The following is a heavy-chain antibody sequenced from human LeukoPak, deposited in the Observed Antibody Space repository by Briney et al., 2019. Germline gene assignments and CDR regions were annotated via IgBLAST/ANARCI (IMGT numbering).Heavy chain of an antibody. CDR2: INHSGST. CDR3: ARRTYSGYFGFLDFDI. D-gene: IGHD5-12*01. J-gene: IGHJ3*02. Sequence: SETLSLTCAVSGGSISSGGYYWSWIRQPPGTGLEWIGEINHSGSTNYNPSLKSRVTISVDTSKNQFSLKLSSVTAADTAVYYCARRTYSGYFGFLDFDIWGQGTMVTVSS. CDR1: GGSISSGGYY. V-gene: IGHV4-34*01.